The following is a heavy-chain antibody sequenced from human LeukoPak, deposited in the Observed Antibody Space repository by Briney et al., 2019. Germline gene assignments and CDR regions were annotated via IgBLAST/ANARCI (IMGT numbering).Heavy chain of an antibody. CDR2: ISGSGGST. Sequence: PGGSLRLSCAASGLTFSSYAMSWVRQAPGKGLEWVSAISGSGGSTYYADSVKGRFTISRDNSKNTLYLQMNSLRAEDTAVYYCVGGSRRPWALLGYWGQGTLVTVSS. CDR1: GLTFSSYA. D-gene: IGHD3-16*01. V-gene: IGHV3-23*01. J-gene: IGHJ4*02. CDR3: VGGSRRPWALLGY.